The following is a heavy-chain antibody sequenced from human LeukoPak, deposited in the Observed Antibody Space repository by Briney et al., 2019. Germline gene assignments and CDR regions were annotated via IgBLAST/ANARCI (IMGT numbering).Heavy chain of an antibody. CDR3: AREGSGRTAYNDGLDV. V-gene: IGHV3-53*01. CDR1: EFTFSSYS. Sequence: GGSLRLSCAASEFTFSSYSMNWVRQAPGKGLEWVSVIRSGGSTVYADSVKGRFTISRDNSKNALYLQLNSLRAEDTAVYYCAREGSGRTAYNDGLDVWGQGTMVTVSS. D-gene: IGHD3-10*01. CDR2: IRSGGST. J-gene: IGHJ3*01.